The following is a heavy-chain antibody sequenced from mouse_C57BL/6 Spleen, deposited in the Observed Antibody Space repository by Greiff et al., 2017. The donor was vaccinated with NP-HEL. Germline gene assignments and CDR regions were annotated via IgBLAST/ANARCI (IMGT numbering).Heavy chain of an antibody. CDR2: IYPGDGDT. D-gene: IGHD2-2*01. J-gene: IGHJ4*01. CDR3: ARSYDRLRRNYYAMDY. Sequence: QVQLQQSGPELVKPGASVKISCKASGYAFSSSWMNWVKQRPGKGLEWIGRIYPGDGDTNYNGKFKGKATLTADKSSSTAYMQLSSLTSEDSAVYFCARSYDRLRRNYYAMDYWGQGTSVTVSS. V-gene: IGHV1-82*01. CDR1: GYAFSSSW.